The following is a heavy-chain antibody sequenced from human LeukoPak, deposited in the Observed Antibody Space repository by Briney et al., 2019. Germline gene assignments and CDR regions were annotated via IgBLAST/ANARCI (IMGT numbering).Heavy chain of an antibody. Sequence: GGSLRLSCTASGFTFGDYAMSWFRQAPGKGLEWVGFIRSKAYGGTTEYAASVKGRFTISRDDSKSIAYLQMNSLKTEDTAVYYCTRDGYSYGSGEYGMDVWGQGTTVTVSS. D-gene: IGHD5-18*01. CDR1: GFTFGDYA. V-gene: IGHV3-49*03. J-gene: IGHJ6*02. CDR2: IRSKAYGGTT. CDR3: TRDGYSYGSGEYGMDV.